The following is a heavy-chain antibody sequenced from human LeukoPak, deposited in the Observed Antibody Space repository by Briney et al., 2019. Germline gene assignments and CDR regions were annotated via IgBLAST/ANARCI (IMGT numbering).Heavy chain of an antibody. J-gene: IGHJ4*02. D-gene: IGHD2-2*01. Sequence: GESLKISCKGSGYSFTSYWIGWVRQMPGKGLEWMGIIYPGDSDTRYSPSFQGQVTISADKSISTAYLQWSSLKASDTAMYYRARRRGLYCSSTSCYFDCWGQGTLVTVSS. V-gene: IGHV5-51*01. CDR2: IYPGDSDT. CDR1: GYSFTSYW. CDR3: ARRRGLYCSSTSCYFDC.